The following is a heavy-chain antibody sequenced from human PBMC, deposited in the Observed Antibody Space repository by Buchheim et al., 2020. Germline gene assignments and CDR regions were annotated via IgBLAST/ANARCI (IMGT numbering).Heavy chain of an antibody. CDR3: ARDEYYDFWSCYFNRYGMDV. V-gene: IGHV3-7*01. CDR2: IKQDGSEK. Sequence: EVQLVESGGGLVQPGGSLRLSCAASGFTFSSYWMSWVRQAPGKGLEWVANIKQDGSEKYYVDSVKGRFTISRDNAKNSLYLQMNSLRAEDTAVYYCARDEYYDFWSCYFNRYGMDVWGQGTT. CDR1: GFTFSSYW. J-gene: IGHJ6*02. D-gene: IGHD3-3*01.